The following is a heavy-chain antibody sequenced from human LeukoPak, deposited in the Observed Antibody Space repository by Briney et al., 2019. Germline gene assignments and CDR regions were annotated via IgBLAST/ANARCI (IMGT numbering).Heavy chain of an antibody. V-gene: IGHV4-59*01. CDR3: AGTGLFFDY. D-gene: IGHD7-27*01. J-gene: IGHJ4*02. Sequence: SETLSLTCRVSGASISGYYWSWIRQPPGKGLEWIGHMYYSGGTTYNPSLKSRVSISLDTSKKHFSLKLSSVTAADTAVYYCAGTGLFFDYWSQGTLVTVSS. CDR1: GASISGYY. CDR2: MYYSGGT.